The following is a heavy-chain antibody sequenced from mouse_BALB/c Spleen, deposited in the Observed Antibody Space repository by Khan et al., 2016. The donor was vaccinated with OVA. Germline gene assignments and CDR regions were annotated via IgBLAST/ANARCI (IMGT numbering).Heavy chain of an antibody. CDR3: ARVYGGYFDY. CDR2: ISNSGNT. CDR1: GYSFTSDYA. J-gene: IGHJ2*01. V-gene: IGHV3-2*02. D-gene: IGHD1-1*01. Sequence: EVQLQESGPGLVKPSPSLSLICTVTGYSFTSDYAWNWIRQFPGNKLEWMGFISNSGNTNYNPSLKSRTSITRDKSKNQFFLQLKSVATEDTDTDNSARVYGGYFDYWGQGTTLTVSS.